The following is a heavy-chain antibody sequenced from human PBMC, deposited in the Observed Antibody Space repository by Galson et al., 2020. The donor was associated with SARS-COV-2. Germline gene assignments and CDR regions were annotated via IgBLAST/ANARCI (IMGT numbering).Heavy chain of an antibody. CDR3: ASPRYCTRTSCYYYYYYGMDV. CDR2: IIPIYGTA. D-gene: IGHD2-2*01. Sequence: SVKVSCKASGGTFSSYAISWVRQAPGQGLEWMGGIIPIYGTANYAQKFQGRVTITADESTSTAYMERSSLRSEDTAVYYCASPRYCTRTSCYYYYYYGMDVWGQGTTVTVSS. V-gene: IGHV1-69*13. J-gene: IGHJ6*02. CDR1: GGTFSSYA.